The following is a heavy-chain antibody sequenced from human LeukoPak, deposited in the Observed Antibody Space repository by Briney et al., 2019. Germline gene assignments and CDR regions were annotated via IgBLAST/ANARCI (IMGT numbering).Heavy chain of an antibody. D-gene: IGHD2-15*01. J-gene: IGHJ3*02. Sequence: SQTLSLTCAISVDSHSSNSAAWNWIRQSPSRGLEWLVRSYYRSKWHIHYAVDGKSRITNNPHQSKNLFAHELNSVTPEDTAVYYCARGYCIERTCLGDDIWGQGTMVTVSS. CDR1: VDSHSSNSAA. CDR2: SYYRSKWHI. V-gene: IGHV6-1*01. CDR3: ARGYCIERTCLGDDI.